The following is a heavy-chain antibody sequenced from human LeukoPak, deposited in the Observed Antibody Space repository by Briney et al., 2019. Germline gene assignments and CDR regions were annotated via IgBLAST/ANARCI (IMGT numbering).Heavy chain of an antibody. V-gene: IGHV4-59*01. J-gene: IGHJ4*02. CDR2: ISNSGIT. Sequence: PSETLCLTCTVSGGSISTYYWNWIRQPPGKGLEWIGYISNSGITTYNPSLKSRVTISVDSSKSQFSLKLNSVTAADTAVYYCARSGGYSSSWSLWGQGTLVTVSS. CDR3: ARSGGYSSSWSL. D-gene: IGHD6-13*01. CDR1: GGSISTYY.